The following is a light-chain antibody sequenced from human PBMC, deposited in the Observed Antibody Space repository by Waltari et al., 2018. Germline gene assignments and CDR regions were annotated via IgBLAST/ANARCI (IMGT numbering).Light chain of an antibody. Sequence: DIQMTQSPSTLSASVLDIITITCRASQSISSWLAWYQQKPGKAPKLLIYKASSLQSGVPSRFSGSGSGTEFTVTISSLQPDDFATYYCQQYNSYPWTFGQGTKVEIK. J-gene: IGKJ1*01. V-gene: IGKV1-5*03. CDR2: KAS. CDR1: QSISSW. CDR3: QQYNSYPWT.